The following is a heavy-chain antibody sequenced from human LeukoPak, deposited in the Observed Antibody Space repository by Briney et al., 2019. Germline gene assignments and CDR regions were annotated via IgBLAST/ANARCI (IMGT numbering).Heavy chain of an antibody. Sequence: GGSLRLPCAASGFTFSSYGMHWVRQAPGEGLEWVAFIRYDGSNKYYADSVKGRFTISRDNSKNTLYLQMNSLRAEDTAVYYCSSGYYPTYWGQGTLVTVSS. CDR1: GFTFSSYG. CDR3: SSGYYPTY. D-gene: IGHD3-22*01. J-gene: IGHJ4*02. V-gene: IGHV3-30*02. CDR2: IRYDGSNK.